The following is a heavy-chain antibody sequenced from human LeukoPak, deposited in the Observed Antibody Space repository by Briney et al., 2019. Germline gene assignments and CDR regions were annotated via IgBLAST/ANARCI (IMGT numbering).Heavy chain of an antibody. CDR1: GFTFDDYA. V-gene: IGHV3-9*01. Sequence: GRSLRLSCAASGFTFDDYAMHWVRQAPGKGLEWVSGISWNSGSVGYADSVKGRFTISRDNAKNSLYLQMNSLRAEDTAVYYCARDGRCSSTSCYWRVWGQGTLVTVSS. CDR3: ARDGRCSSTSCYWRV. CDR2: ISWNSGSV. J-gene: IGHJ4*02. D-gene: IGHD2-2*01.